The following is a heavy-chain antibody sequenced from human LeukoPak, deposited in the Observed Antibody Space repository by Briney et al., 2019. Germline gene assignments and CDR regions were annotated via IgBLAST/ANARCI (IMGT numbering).Heavy chain of an antibody. J-gene: IGHJ4*02. CDR2: IYYSGST. D-gene: IGHD6-19*01. CDR3: ARGLVAGAIDY. V-gene: IGHV4-59*01. CDR1: GGSISSYY. Sequence: SETLSLTCTVSGGSISSYYWRWIRQPPGKGLGWSGYIYYSGSTNYHASLKSRVTISVDTSKIQFSLKLSSVTAADTGVYYCARGLVAGAIDYWGQGTLVTVSS.